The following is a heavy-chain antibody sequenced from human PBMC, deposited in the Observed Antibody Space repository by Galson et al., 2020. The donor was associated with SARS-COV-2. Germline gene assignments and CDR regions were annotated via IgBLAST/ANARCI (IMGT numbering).Heavy chain of an antibody. J-gene: IGHJ6*02. V-gene: IGHV3-21*06. CDR2: ITSSSTYT. CDR3: ARPATVVSPVFYYYGLYV. D-gene: IGHD2-2*01. Sequence: KIGESLKISCAASGFTFSNYSMNWVRQAPGKGLEWVSLITSSSTYTYYADSVKGRFNISRDNPRNSLFLQMNSLRAEDTAVYFCARPATVVSPVFYYYGLYVWGQVTMVTVSS. CDR1: GFTFSNYS.